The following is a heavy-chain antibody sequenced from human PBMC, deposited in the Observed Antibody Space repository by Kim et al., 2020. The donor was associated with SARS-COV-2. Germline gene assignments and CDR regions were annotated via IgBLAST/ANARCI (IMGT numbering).Heavy chain of an antibody. D-gene: IGHD2-8*01. CDR1: GFTFSDYY. CDR2: ISSSSSYT. V-gene: IGHV3-11*06. CDR3: ARGGARVLRSYNWFDP. J-gene: IGHJ5*02. Sequence: GGSLRLSCAASGFTFSDYYMSWIRQAPGKGLEWVSYISSSSSYTNYADSVKGRFTISRDNAKNSLYLQMNSLRAEDTAVYYCARGGARVLRSYNWFDPWGQGTLVTVSS.